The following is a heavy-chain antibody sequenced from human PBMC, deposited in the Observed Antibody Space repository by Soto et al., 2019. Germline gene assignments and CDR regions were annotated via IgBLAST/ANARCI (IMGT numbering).Heavy chain of an antibody. J-gene: IGHJ4*02. CDR2: ISSSSSYI. V-gene: IGHV3-21*01. Sequence: EVQLVESGGGLVKPGGSLRLSCAASGFTFSSYSMNWVRQAPGKGLEWVSSISSSSSYIYYADSVKGRFTISRDNAKNSLYLQMHSLRAEDTAVYYCATGEYYYDSSGYYYCWGQGTLVTVSS. CDR3: ATGEYYYDSSGYYYC. D-gene: IGHD3-22*01. CDR1: GFTFSSYS.